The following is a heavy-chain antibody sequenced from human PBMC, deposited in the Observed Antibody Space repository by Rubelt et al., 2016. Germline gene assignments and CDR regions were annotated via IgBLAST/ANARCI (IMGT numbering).Heavy chain of an antibody. CDR1: GDSVSSNNAA. J-gene: IGHJ6*03. CDR3: ARDLTYYYYYMDV. Sequence: QVQLQQSGPGLVEPSQTLSLTCAISGDSVSSNNAAWNWVRQSPSRGLEWLGRTYYKSKWYTDYAVSVKSRLTINPDTSKNQFSLQLNSVTPEDTAVYYCARDLTYYYYYMDVWGKGTTVTVSS. CDR2: TYYKSKWYT. V-gene: IGHV6-1*01.